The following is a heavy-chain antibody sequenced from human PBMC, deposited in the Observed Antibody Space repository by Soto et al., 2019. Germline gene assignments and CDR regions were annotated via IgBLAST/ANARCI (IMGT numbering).Heavy chain of an antibody. D-gene: IGHD6-19*01. Sequence: PGGSLRLSCAASGFTVSSNYMSWVRQAPGKGLEWVSVIYSGGSTYYADSVKGRFTISRDNSKNTLYLQMNSLRAEDTAVYYCARGYSSVHDAFDIWGQGTMVTVSS. CDR2: IYSGGST. CDR1: GFTVSSNY. J-gene: IGHJ3*02. V-gene: IGHV3-53*01. CDR3: ARGYSSVHDAFDI.